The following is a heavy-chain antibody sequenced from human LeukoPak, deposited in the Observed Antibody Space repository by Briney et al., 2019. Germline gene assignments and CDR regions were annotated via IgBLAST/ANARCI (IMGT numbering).Heavy chain of an antibody. CDR1: GGSFSGYY. J-gene: IGHJ4*02. V-gene: IGHV4-34*01. Sequence: PSETLSLTCAVYGGSFSGYYWSWTRQPPGKGLEWIGEINHSGSTNYNPSLKSRVTISVDTSKNQFSLKLSSVTAADTAVYYCARAPKMNYWGQGTLVTVSS. CDR2: INHSGST. CDR3: ARAPKMNY.